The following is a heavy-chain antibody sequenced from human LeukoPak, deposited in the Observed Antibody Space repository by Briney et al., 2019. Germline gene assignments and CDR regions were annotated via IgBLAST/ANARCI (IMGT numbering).Heavy chain of an antibody. J-gene: IGHJ4*02. D-gene: IGHD3-10*01. V-gene: IGHV4-30-2*01. CDR2: IYHSGST. Sequence: SETLSLTCAVSGGSISSGGYSWSWIRQPPGKGLEWIGYIYHSGSTYYNPSLRSRVTISVDRSKNQFSLKLSSVTAADTAVYYCARANYGSGVIDYWGQGTLVTVSS. CDR1: GGSISSGGYS. CDR3: ARANYGSGVIDY.